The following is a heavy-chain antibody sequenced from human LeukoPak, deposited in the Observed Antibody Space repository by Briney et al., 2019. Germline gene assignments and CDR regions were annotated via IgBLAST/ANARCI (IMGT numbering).Heavy chain of an antibody. V-gene: IGHV4-30-2*01. CDR1: GGSISSGGYY. D-gene: IGHD6-13*01. CDR2: IYHSGST. Sequence: SQTLSLTCTVSGGSISSGGYYWSWIRQPPGKGLEWIGYIYHSGSTYYNPSLKSRVTISVDRSKNQFSLKLSSVTAADTAVYYCASRSSSWYGDDYWGQGTLVTVSS. J-gene: IGHJ4*02. CDR3: ASRSSSWYGDDY.